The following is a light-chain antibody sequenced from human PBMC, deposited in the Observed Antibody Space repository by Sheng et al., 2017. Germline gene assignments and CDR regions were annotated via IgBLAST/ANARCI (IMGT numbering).Light chain of an antibody. V-gene: IGKV3-20*01. Sequence: EIVLTQSPGTLSLFPGEEATLYCRASQTVNSIYLAWYQQKPGQAPRLLVSGASNRATGIPDRFSGSGSGTQFTLTISSLQSEDFATYYCQQYYSFPPTFGGGTKVEIK. CDR1: QTVNSIY. CDR3: QQYYSFPPT. CDR2: GAS. J-gene: IGKJ4*01.